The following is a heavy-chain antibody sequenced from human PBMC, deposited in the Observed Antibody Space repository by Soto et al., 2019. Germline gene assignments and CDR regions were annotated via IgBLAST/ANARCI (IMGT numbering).Heavy chain of an antibody. CDR3: ARDTGLAPTVWGY. Sequence: QVQLQESGPGLVKPSQTLSLTCSVSGDSIRGGGHYWNWIRQFPGKGLEWIGYVYHSGSTHYNPSLRGRHTISIDTSKNQFSLRLISVTAADTALYYCARDTGLAPTVWGYWGHGTQVTVSS. CDR2: VYHSGST. CDR1: GDSIRGGGHY. V-gene: IGHV4-31*03. D-gene: IGHD7-27*01. J-gene: IGHJ4*03.